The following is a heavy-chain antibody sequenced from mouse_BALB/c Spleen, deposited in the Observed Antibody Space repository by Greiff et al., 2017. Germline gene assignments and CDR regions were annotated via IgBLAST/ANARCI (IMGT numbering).Heavy chain of an antibody. CDR3: ARAYYYGDYFDY. Sequence: EVMLVESGGGLVKPGGSLKLSCAASGFTFSSYAMSWVRQTPEKRLEWVASISSGGSTYYPDSVKGRFTISRDNARNILYLQMSSLRSEDTAMYYCARAYYYGDYFDYWGQGTTLTVSS. CDR1: GFTFSSYA. J-gene: IGHJ2*01. D-gene: IGHD1-1*01. V-gene: IGHV5-6-5*01. CDR2: ISSGGST.